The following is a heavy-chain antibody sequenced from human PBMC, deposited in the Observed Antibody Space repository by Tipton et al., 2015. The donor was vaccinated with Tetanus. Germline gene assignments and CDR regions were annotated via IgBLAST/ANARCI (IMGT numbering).Heavy chain of an antibody. V-gene: IGHV4-31*03. J-gene: IGHJ4*02. Sequence: TLSLTCTVSGGSISSGGYYWSWIRQHPGKGLEWIGDIYYSGCTYYNPSLKSRVTISVDTSKNQFSLKLNSVTAADTAVYCCARDQARGARGWNYFDYWGQGTLVTVSS. CDR2: IYYSGCT. CDR1: GGSISSGGYY. D-gene: IGHD1-26*01. CDR3: ARDQARGARGWNYFDY.